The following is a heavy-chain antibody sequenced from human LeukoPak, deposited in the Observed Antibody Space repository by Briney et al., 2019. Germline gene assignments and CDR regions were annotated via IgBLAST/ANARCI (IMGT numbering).Heavy chain of an antibody. D-gene: IGHD5-24*01. CDR3: AKEREGPHDY. CDR2: INTNTGNP. J-gene: IGHJ4*02. V-gene: IGHV7-4-1*01. Sequence: ASVKVSCKASGYTFTNYAINWVRQAPGQGLEWMGWINTNTGNPTYAQGFTGRFVFSLDTSVSTAYLQIGNLKAEDTAVYYCAKEREGPHDYWGQGSLITVSS. CDR1: GYTFTNYA.